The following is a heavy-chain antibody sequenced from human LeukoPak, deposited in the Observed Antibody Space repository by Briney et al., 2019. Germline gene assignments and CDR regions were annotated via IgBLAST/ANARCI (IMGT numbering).Heavy chain of an antibody. CDR1: GFTFSSDW. Sequence: PGGSLRLSCAASGFTFSSDWMHWVRQAPGKGLVWVSRINSDGSSTSYADSVKGRFTISRDNAKNTLYLQMNSLRAEDTAVYYCASPGGYCSGGSCYRDNWFDPWGQGTLVSLSS. J-gene: IGHJ5*02. D-gene: IGHD2-15*01. CDR3: ASPGGYCSGGSCYRDNWFDP. CDR2: INSDGSST. V-gene: IGHV3-74*01.